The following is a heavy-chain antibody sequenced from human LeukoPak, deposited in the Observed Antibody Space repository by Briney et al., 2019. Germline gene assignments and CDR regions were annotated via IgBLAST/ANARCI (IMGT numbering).Heavy chain of an antibody. V-gene: IGHV3-43*02. CDR1: GFTFDDYV. CDR2: ISGDGGST. CDR3: AKRRRCSSTSCYLAPSENAEYFQH. D-gene: IGHD2-2*01. J-gene: IGHJ1*01. Sequence: GGSLRLSCAASGFTFDDYVMHWVRQAPGKGLEWVSLISGDGGSTYYADSVKGRFTISRDNSKNSLYLQMNSLRTEDTALYYCAKRRRCSSTSCYLAPSENAEYFQHWGQGTLVTVSS.